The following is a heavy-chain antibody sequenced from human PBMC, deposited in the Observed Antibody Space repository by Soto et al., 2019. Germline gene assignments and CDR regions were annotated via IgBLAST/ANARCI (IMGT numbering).Heavy chain of an antibody. CDR3: ARNFPFRPRTYSAGFDP. D-gene: IGHD6-13*01. CDR1: GYTFTSYA. V-gene: IGHV1-3*01. Sequence: ASVKVSCKASGYTFTSYAMHWVRQAPGQRLEWMGWINAGNGNTKYSQKFQGRVTITRDTSASTAYMELSSLRSEDTAVYYCARNFPFRPRTYSAGFDPWGQGTLVTVSS. J-gene: IGHJ5*02. CDR2: INAGNGNT.